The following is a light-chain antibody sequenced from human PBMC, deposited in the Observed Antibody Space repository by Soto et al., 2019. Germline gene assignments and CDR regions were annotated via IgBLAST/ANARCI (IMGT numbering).Light chain of an antibody. CDR1: QSVGSY. J-gene: IGKJ4*01. V-gene: IGKV3-11*01. Sequence: EIVLTQSPGTLSLSPGERATLSCRASQSVGSYLAWYQQKPGQAPRLLIYDASNRATGIPARFSGSGSGTDFILIISGLEPEDSAVYYCQQRSNGLTFGGGTKVEIK. CDR2: DAS. CDR3: QQRSNGLT.